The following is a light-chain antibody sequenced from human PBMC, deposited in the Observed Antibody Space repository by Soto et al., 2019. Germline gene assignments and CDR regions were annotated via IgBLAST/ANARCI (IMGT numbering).Light chain of an antibody. CDR1: SSDVGAYNY. J-gene: IGLJ2*01. Sequence: QSTLTKPASVSGSPGQSITISCTGTSSDVGAYNYVSWYQQHPGKAPKLMSFEVSDRPSGVSNRFSGSKSGNTASLTISGLQAEDEADYYCSSYTSSNTLVFGGGTQVTVL. CDR2: EVS. CDR3: SSYTSSNTLV. V-gene: IGLV2-14*01.